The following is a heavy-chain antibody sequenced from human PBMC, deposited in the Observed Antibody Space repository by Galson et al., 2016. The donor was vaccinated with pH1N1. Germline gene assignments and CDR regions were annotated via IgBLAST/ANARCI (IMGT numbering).Heavy chain of an antibody. V-gene: IGHV3-11*04. CDR3: ASPAEGTIDSFDY. Sequence: SLRLSCAASGFRFRDRYMNWIRQAPGKGLEWVSYISSSGRTTYYADSVKGRFTNSRDNAKNSLYLQMNSLRVEDTAVYYCASPAEGTIDSFDYWGQGILVTVSS. CDR1: GFRFRDRY. CDR2: ISSSGRTT. J-gene: IGHJ4*02. D-gene: IGHD1-7*01.